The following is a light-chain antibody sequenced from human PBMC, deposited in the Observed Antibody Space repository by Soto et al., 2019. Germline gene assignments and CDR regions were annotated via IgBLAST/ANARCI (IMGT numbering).Light chain of an antibody. V-gene: IGKV3-20*01. J-gene: IGKJ3*01. Sequence: EIVLTPSPDTLSLSPGERATLSCTASESVTSSCLAWYQRKPGQAPRLLIHTTSTRATGIPDRFSGSGSGTDFTLTISRLEPEDFAVYYCPQCGGSTLFSFGPGTRVDI. CDR1: ESVTSSC. CDR3: PQCGGSTLFS. CDR2: TTS.